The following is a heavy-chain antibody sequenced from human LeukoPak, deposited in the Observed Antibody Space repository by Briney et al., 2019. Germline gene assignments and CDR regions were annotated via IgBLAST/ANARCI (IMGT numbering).Heavy chain of an antibody. D-gene: IGHD4-23*01. CDR2: IYSGGRT. CDR1: GFTISSNY. V-gene: IGHV3-66*01. Sequence: GGSLRLSCAASGFTISSNYMSWVRQAPGKGLEWVSVIYSGGRTYYADSVKGRFTISSDSSKNTLNLQMNSLRAEDTAVYYCARVGRWEEYFFDYWGQGTLVTVSS. J-gene: IGHJ4*02. CDR3: ARVGRWEEYFFDY.